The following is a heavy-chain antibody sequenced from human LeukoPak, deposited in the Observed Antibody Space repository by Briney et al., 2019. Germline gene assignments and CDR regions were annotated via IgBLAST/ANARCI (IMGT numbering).Heavy chain of an antibody. V-gene: IGHV3-7*01. CDR1: GFTFNGYW. D-gene: IGHD2-2*01. Sequence: GGSLRLSCAASGFTFNGYWMSWVRQAPGKGLEWVANIKEDGSAQYYVGSVKGRFTISRDNAKNSLSLQMNSLRAEGTAVYYCATSSNAPGNHWGQGTLVTVSS. CDR2: IKEDGSAQ. CDR3: ATSSNAPGNH. J-gene: IGHJ5*02.